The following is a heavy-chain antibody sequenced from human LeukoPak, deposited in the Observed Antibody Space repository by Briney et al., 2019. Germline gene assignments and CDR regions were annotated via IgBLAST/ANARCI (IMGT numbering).Heavy chain of an antibody. CDR1: GYTFTGYY. J-gene: IGHJ4*02. Sequence: ASVKVSCKASGYTFTGYYVHRVRQAPGQGLEWMGWINPSSGGTNYAQKFQGRVIMTGDTSISTAYMELSRLSSDDTAVYFCAGRPDTSVVAIFDFWGQGTLVTISS. V-gene: IGHV1-2*02. CDR2: INPSSGGT. D-gene: IGHD3-22*01. CDR3: AGRPDTSVVAIFDF.